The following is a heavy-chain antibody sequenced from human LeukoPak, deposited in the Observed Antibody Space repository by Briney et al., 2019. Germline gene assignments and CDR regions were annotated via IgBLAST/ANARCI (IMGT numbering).Heavy chain of an antibody. Sequence: GGSLRLSCAASGFTFDEYGMSWVRHAPGKGLEWVSGISLNGGASGYADSVRGRFTISRDNANNSISLQMNSLRVEDTALYYCVRSITMFQYWGQGTLVTVSS. CDR1: GFTFDEYG. V-gene: IGHV3-20*04. D-gene: IGHD3-10*01. CDR2: ISLNGGAS. CDR3: VRSITMFQY. J-gene: IGHJ1*01.